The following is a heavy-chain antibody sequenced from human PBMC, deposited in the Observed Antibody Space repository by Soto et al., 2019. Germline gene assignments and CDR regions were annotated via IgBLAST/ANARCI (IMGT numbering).Heavy chain of an antibody. D-gene: IGHD5-12*01. Sequence: QVQLVQSGAEVRQPASSVKVSCKTSGGTFSSYAISWVRQAPGQGLEWMGGIVPIVGTTTYAQKFQGRVPITAEEATSTAYMQLSRLRSDDTAVYYCVRVVAIPGYPDHWVQGTLVTVSS. J-gene: IGHJ4*02. CDR2: IVPIVGTT. CDR1: GGTFSSYA. CDR3: VRVVAIPGYPDH. V-gene: IGHV1-69*12.